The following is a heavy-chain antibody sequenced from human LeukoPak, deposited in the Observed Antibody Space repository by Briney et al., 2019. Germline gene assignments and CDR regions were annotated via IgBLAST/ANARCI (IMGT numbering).Heavy chain of an antibody. Sequence: GGSLRLSCAASGFTFSSYAIHWVRQAPGKGLEWVAVISNDGTDKYYADSVKGRLTISRDNSTNTLYLQMNSLRAEDTAVYYCPKEDTVTTAFDYWGHRTLVTVSS. CDR1: GFTFSSYA. CDR3: PKEDTVTTAFDY. V-gene: IGHV3-30*18. CDR2: ISNDGTDK. D-gene: IGHD4-17*01. J-gene: IGHJ4*01.